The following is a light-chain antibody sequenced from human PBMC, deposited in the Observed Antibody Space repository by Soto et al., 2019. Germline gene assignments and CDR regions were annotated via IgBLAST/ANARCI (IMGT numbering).Light chain of an antibody. CDR1: SSNIGAGYD. CDR3: QSYDISRSGWV. V-gene: IGLV1-40*01. CDR2: GSS. J-gene: IGLJ3*02. Sequence: QSVLTQPPSVSGAPGQRVTISCTGGSSNIGAGYDVHWYQQLPGTAPKLLISGSSNRHSGVPDLFSGSKSGTSASLAITGLQAEDEADYYCQSYDISRSGWVFGGGTKVTVL.